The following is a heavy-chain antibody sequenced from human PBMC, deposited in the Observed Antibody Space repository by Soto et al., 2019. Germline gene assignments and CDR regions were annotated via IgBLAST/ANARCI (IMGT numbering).Heavy chain of an antibody. CDR2: IWYDGSNK. V-gene: IGHV3-33*01. CDR3: ARGGNSDLGGMDV. J-gene: IGHJ6*02. Sequence: QVQLVESGGGVVQPGRSLRLSCAASGFTFSSYGMHWVRQAPGKGLEWVAVIWYDGSNKYYADSVKGRFTISRDNSKNTLYLQMNSLRAEDTAVHYCARGGNSDLGGMDVWGQGTTVTVSS. D-gene: IGHD1-26*01. CDR1: GFTFSSYG.